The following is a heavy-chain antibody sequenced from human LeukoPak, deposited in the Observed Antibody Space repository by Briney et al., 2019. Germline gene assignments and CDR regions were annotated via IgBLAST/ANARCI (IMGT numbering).Heavy chain of an antibody. CDR1: GGSISSYY. Sequence: SETLSLTCTVSGGSISSYYWSWIRQPPGKGLEWIGYIYYSGSTNYNPSLKSRVTISVDTSKNQFSLKLSSVTAADTAVYYCAKAHENLAVAGPSDYWGQGTLVTVSS. CDR3: AKAHENLAVAGPSDY. V-gene: IGHV4-59*01. D-gene: IGHD6-19*01. J-gene: IGHJ4*02. CDR2: IYYSGST.